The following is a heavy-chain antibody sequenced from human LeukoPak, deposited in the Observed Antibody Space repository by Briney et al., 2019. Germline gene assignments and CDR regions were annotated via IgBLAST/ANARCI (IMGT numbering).Heavy chain of an antibody. Sequence: PGGSLRLSCAASGFTFSSYWMHWIRQAPGKGLEWVSYISSSSSYTNYADSVKGRFTISRDNAKNTLYLQMNSLRAEDTAVYYCAKALEVTAIFDYWGQGTLVTVSS. CDR3: AKALEVTAIFDY. V-gene: IGHV3-11*05. CDR2: ISSSSSYT. CDR1: GFTFSSYW. D-gene: IGHD2-21*02. J-gene: IGHJ4*02.